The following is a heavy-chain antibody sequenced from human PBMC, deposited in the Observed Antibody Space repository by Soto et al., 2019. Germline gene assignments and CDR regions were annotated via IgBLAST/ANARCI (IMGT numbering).Heavy chain of an antibody. J-gene: IGHJ2*01. D-gene: IGHD5-12*01. V-gene: IGHV1-69*01. CDR2: IIPIFGTA. CDR3: ARDSPRRDGYNRYWYFDL. CDR1: GGTFSSYA. Sequence: QVQLVQSGAEVKKPGSSVKVSCKASGGTFSSYAISWVRQAPGQGLEWMGGIIPIFGTANYAQKFQGRVTITADESTSTAYMELSSLRSEDTAVYYCARDSPRRDGYNRYWYFDLWGRGTLVTVSS.